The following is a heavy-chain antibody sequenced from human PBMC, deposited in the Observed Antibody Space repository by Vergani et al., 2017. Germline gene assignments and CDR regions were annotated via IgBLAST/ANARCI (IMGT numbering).Heavy chain of an antibody. CDR2: IKSTFDRGTT. CDR1: GFRFRNAW. J-gene: IGHJ6*02. CDR3: TTDPRYFGDCSCYWLRDHHYYGMDV. D-gene: IGHD2-21*01. V-gene: IGHV3-15*07. Sequence: EVKLVESGGGIVKPGGSLRLSCVASGFRFRNAWMNWVRRTPGKGLEWVGRIKSTFDRGTTDYAAAVKGRFTISRDDSKNTLFLQMNGLKTEDIGVYYCTTDPRYFGDCSCYWLRDHHYYGMDVWGQGTTVTVSS.